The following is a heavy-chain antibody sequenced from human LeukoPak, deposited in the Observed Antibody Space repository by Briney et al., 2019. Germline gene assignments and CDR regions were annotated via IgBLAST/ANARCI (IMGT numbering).Heavy chain of an antibody. D-gene: IGHD5-18*01. CDR2: MNPNSGNT. CDR1: GYTFTSYD. CDR3: ARGRSPNTAMVTTFDY. Sequence: ASVKVSCKASGYTFTSYDINWVRQATGQGLEWMGWMNPNSGNTGYAQKFQGRVTMTRNTSISTAYMELSSLRSEDTAVYYCARGRSPNTAMVTTFDYWGQGTLVTVSS. J-gene: IGHJ4*02. V-gene: IGHV1-8*01.